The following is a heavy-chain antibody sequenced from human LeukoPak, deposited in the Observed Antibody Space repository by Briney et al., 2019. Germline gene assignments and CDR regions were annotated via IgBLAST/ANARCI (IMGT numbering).Heavy chain of an antibody. CDR1: GGSSSGYY. CDR3: ARVGRAVRGVTDFDY. CDR2: INHSGST. D-gene: IGHD3-10*01. Sequence: SETLSLTCAVYGGSSSGYYWSWIRQPPGKGLEWIGEINHSGSTNYNPSLKSRVTISVDTSKNQFSLKLSSVTAADTAVYYCARVGRAVRGVTDFDYWGQGTLVTVSS. V-gene: IGHV4-34*01. J-gene: IGHJ4*02.